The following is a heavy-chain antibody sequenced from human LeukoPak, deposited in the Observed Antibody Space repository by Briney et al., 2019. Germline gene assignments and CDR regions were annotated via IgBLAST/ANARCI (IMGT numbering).Heavy chain of an antibody. V-gene: IGHV3-64*01. CDR1: GFTFSSYA. CDR2: ISSNGGST. D-gene: IGHD4-17*01. Sequence: PGGSLRLSCAASGFTFSSYAMHWVRQAPGKGLEYVSAISSNGGSTYYANSVKGRFTISRDNSKNTLYLQMSSLRAEDTAVYYCVKDLTVKVNWYFDLWGRGTLVTVSS. CDR3: VKDLTVKVNWYFDL. J-gene: IGHJ2*01.